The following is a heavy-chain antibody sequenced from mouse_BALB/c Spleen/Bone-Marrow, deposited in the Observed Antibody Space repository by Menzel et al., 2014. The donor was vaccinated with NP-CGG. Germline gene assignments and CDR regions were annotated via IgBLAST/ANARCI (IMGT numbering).Heavy chain of an antibody. V-gene: IGHV1-15*01. Sequence: QVQLQQSGAELVRPCASVTLSCKASGYTFTDYEMHWVKQTPVHGLEWIGAIDPETGGTAYNQKFKGKATLTADKSSSTAYMELRSLTSEDSAVYYCTREGYGNSYYFDYWGQGTTLTVSS. CDR2: IDPETGGT. D-gene: IGHD2-1*01. J-gene: IGHJ2*01. CDR3: TREGYGNSYYFDY. CDR1: GYTFTDYE.